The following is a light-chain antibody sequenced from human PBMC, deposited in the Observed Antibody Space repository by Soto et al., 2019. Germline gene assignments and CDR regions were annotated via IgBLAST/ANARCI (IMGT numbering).Light chain of an antibody. J-gene: IGLJ2*01. CDR2: DVS. CDR1: SSDVGGYNY. V-gene: IGLV2-14*01. CDR3: SSYAGSITRV. Sequence: QAVVTQPASVSGSPGQSITISCTGTSSDVGGYNYVSWYQQHPGKAPKLMIYDVSNWPSGVSSRFSGSKSGNTASLTISGLQAEDEADYYCSSYAGSITRVFGGGTKLTVL.